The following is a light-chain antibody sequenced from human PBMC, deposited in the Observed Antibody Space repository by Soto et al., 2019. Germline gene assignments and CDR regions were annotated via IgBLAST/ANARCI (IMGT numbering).Light chain of an antibody. V-gene: IGKV1-5*03. CDR2: KAS. CDR3: QQYNSYPLT. Sequence: DIQMTQSPSTLSASVGDRVTITCRASESISNWLAWYQQKPGKAPKLLIYKASTLESGVPSGFSGSGSGTEFTLTISSLQPDDFATYDCQQYNSYPLTFGGGTKVEIK. J-gene: IGKJ4*01. CDR1: ESISNW.